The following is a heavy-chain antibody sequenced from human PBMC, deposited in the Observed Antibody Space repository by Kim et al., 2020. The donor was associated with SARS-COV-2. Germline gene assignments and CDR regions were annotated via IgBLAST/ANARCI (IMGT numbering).Heavy chain of an antibody. Sequence: ASVKVSCKVLGYTFTDYYIHWVRQAPGQGFEWMGWINPDGGGTSFAQKFQGRVTMTRDTSTGTAYMELNWLRSEDSAVYYCVRDTAPSGNWLLDYWGQGTLVTVSS. CDR3: VRDTAPSGNWLLDY. J-gene: IGHJ4*02. CDR2: INPDGGGT. D-gene: IGHD1-1*01. CDR1: GYTFTDYY. V-gene: IGHV1-2*02.